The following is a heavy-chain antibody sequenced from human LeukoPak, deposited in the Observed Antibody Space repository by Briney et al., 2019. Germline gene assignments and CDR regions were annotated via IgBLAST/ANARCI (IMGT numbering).Heavy chain of an antibody. V-gene: IGHV1-69*04. CDR3: AREGYCSGTSCYRHYFDY. CDR1: GGTFSSYA. CDR2: IIPILGIA. D-gene: IGHD2-2*01. J-gene: IGHJ4*02. Sequence: SVKVSCKASGGTFSSYAISWVRQAPGQGLEWMGRIIPILGIANYAQKFQGRVTITADKSTSTAYMELSSLRSEDTAVYYCAREGYCSGTSCYRHYFDYWGRGTLVTVSS.